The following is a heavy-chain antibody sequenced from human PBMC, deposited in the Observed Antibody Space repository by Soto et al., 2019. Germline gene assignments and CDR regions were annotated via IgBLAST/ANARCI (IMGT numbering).Heavy chain of an antibody. CDR2: IYPGDSDT. V-gene: IGHV5-51*01. CDR3: ARERQDYWICYSDY. CDR1: GYSFTSYW. D-gene: IGHD3-3*01. J-gene: IGHJ4*02. Sequence: PGESLKISCKGSGYSFTSYWIGWVRQMPGKGLEWMGIIYPGDSDTGYSPSFQGQVTISADKSISTAYLQWSSLKAPDTAMYYCARERQDYWICYSDYWGQGTLVTVSS.